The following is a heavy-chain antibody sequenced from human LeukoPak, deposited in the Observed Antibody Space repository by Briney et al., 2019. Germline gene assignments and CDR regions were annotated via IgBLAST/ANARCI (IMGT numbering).Heavy chain of an antibody. J-gene: IGHJ6*03. CDR3: ARDTPGDGTRYMDV. Sequence: SGTLSLTCAVSGGSISSSNWWSWVRQPPGKGLEWIGEIYHSGSTNYNPSLKSRVTMSVDTSKNQFSLKLSSVTAADTAVYYCARDTPGDGTRYMDVWGKGTTVTVSS. CDR2: IYHSGST. D-gene: IGHD3-16*01. V-gene: IGHV4-4*02. CDR1: GGSISSSNW.